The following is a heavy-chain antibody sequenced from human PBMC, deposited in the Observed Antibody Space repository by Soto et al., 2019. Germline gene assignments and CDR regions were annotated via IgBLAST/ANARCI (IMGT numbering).Heavy chain of an antibody. CDR2: IRSKANSYAT. D-gene: IGHD6-19*01. CDR1: GFTFSGSA. Sequence: GGSLRLSCAASGFTFSGSAMHWVRQASGKGLEWVGRIRSKANSYATAYAASVKGRFTISRDDSKNTAYLQMNSLKTEDTAVYYCTSSNSSGWYGGWFDPWGQGTLVTVSS. V-gene: IGHV3-73*01. J-gene: IGHJ5*02. CDR3: TSSNSSGWYGGWFDP.